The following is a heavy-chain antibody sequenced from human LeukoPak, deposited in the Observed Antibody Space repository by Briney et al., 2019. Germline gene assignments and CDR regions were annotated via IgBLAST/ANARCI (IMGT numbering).Heavy chain of an antibody. Sequence: SXTLSLTCTVSGGSISSGDYYWSWIRQPPGKGLEWIGYIYYSGSTYYNPSLKSRVTISVDTSKNQFSLKLSSVTAADTAVYYCARYCSSTSCYTGSFDYWGQGTLVTVSS. D-gene: IGHD2-2*02. V-gene: IGHV4-30-4*08. CDR2: IYYSGST. J-gene: IGHJ4*02. CDR3: ARYCSSTSCYTGSFDY. CDR1: GGSISSGDYY.